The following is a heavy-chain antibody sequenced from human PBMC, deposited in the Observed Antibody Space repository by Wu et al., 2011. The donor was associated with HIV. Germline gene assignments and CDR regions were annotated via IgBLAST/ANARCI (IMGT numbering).Heavy chain of an antibody. D-gene: IGHD6-6*01. CDR3: ARDGSSAQLDLYYNHMDV. CDR2: IIGIFGKA. J-gene: IGHJ6*03. Sequence: QVQLVQSGPEVKKPGSSVKVSCKASGGTFSSHGISWVRQAPGQGLEWMGGIIGIFGKANYAQKFQGRVTITADKSTSTAYMELRSLRSDDTAVYYCARDGSSAQLDLYYNHMDVWGKGTTVTVSS. V-gene: IGHV1-69*14. CDR1: GGTFSSHG.